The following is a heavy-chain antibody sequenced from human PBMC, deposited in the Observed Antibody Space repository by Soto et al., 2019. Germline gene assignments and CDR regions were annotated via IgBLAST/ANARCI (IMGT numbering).Heavy chain of an antibody. Sequence: EVQVVESGGGLVKPGGSLRLSCTASGSTFSNYGMNWVRQAPGKGLEWVSSIDESGNYIYYADSVQGRFIISRDNVKNSLYLQMNSLRAEGAAVYFCSSDESEGRSIRYWGQCTLVTVSS. CDR1: GSTFSNYG. D-gene: IGHD6-6*01. CDR2: IDESGNYI. V-gene: IGHV3-21*01. CDR3: SSDESEGRSIRY. J-gene: IGHJ1*01.